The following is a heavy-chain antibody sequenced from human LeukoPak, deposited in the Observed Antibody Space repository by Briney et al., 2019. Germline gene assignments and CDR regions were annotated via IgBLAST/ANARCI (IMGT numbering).Heavy chain of an antibody. CDR3: ARIVVHYYYYYYMDV. CDR2: INHSGST. J-gene: IGHJ6*03. CDR1: GGSFSGYY. V-gene: IGHV4-34*01. Sequence: SETLSLTCGVSGGSFSGYYWSWIRQPPGKGLERIGEINHSGSTNYNPSLKSRVTISVDTSKNQFSLKLSSVTAADTAVYYCARIVVHYYYYYYMDVWGKGTTVTVSS. D-gene: IGHD2-15*01.